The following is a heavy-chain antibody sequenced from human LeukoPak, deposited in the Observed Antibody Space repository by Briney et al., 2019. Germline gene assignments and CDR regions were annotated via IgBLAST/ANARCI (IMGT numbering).Heavy chain of an antibody. CDR2: IRYDARKI. Sequence: PGGALRLSCAASGFTFSNYGMHWVRQAPGKGVEGVAFIRYDARKIYYADSVKGRFTIYRDNNKKTLYMQMKRQRDGDTGFYYCAKDIYSYGELDYWGQGPLVIVS. CDR3: AKDIYSYGELDY. J-gene: IGHJ4*02. V-gene: IGHV3-30*02. CDR1: GFTFSNYG. D-gene: IGHD5-18*01.